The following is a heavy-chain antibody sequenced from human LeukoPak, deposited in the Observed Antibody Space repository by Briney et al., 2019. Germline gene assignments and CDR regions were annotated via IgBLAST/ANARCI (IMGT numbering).Heavy chain of an antibody. CDR2: FSSDGSST. CDR1: GFTFSSSA. Sequence: GGSLRLSCSASGFTFSSSAMYWVRQAPGKRLEYVSAFSSDGSSTFYADSVKGRFTISRDNSENMLYLQMSSLRADDTAVYYCVKTLKYYGSGRGLFDSWGQGILVTVSS. J-gene: IGHJ4*02. CDR3: VKTLKYYGSGRGLFDS. V-gene: IGHV3-64D*06. D-gene: IGHD3-10*01.